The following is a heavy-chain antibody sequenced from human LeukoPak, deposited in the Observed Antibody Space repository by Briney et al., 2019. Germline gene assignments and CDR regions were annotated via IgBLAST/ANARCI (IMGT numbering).Heavy chain of an antibody. D-gene: IGHD3-22*01. V-gene: IGHV3-48*03. J-gene: IGHJ4*02. CDR3: AREGGYDTLDY. CDR2: ISSSGSTI. CDR1: GFTFSSYE. Sequence: PGGSLRLSCAASGFTFSSYEMNWVRQAPGKGLEWVSYISSSGSTIYYADSVKGRFTISRDYAKNSLYMQIDSLRAEDTAVYYCAREGGYDTLDYWGQGTLVTVSS.